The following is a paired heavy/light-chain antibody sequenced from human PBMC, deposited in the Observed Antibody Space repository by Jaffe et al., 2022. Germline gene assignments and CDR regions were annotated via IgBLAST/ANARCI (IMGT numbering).Light chain of an antibody. CDR1: QSISSY. CDR3: QQTYSTPPT. Sequence: DIQMTQSPSSLSASVGDRVTITCRASQSISSYLNWYQQKPGKAPKLLIYAASSFQSGVPSRFSGSGSGTDFTLTIGSLQPEDFATYYCQQTYSTPPTFGGGTKVEIK. J-gene: IGKJ4*01. V-gene: IGKV1-39*01. CDR2: AAS.
Heavy chain of an antibody. D-gene: IGHD2-21*01. V-gene: IGHV3-21*01. J-gene: IGHJ1*01. Sequence: EVQLVESGGGLVKPGGSLRLSCAASGFTFSSYNMNWVRQAPGKGLEWVSSISSSSSYIYYADSVRGRFTISRDNAQKSLYLEMNSLRAEDTAVYYCATEAYCGSDCYRYFQHWGQGTLVTVSS. CDR1: GFTFSSYN. CDR3: ATEAYCGSDCYRYFQH. CDR2: ISSSSSYI.